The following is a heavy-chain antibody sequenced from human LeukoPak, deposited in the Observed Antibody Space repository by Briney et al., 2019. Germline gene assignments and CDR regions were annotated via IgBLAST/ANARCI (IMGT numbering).Heavy chain of an antibody. J-gene: IGHJ5*02. Sequence: SVKVSCKASGFTFTSYDINWVRQTTGQGLEWMGWMNPATGNTGYARQFQGRITMTRDTSTSTAYMELRSLKSEDTAVYYCVRDGEGIAISVNYWFDPWGQGTLVTVSS. CDR1: GFTFTSYD. CDR2: MNPATGNT. V-gene: IGHV1-8*01. CDR3: VRDGEGIAISVNYWFDP. D-gene: IGHD3-10*01.